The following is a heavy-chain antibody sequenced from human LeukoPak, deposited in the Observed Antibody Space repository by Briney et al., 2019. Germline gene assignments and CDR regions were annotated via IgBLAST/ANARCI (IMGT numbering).Heavy chain of an antibody. CDR3: ARGRNSGFDY. Sequence: SQTLSLTCAISGDSFSTNSVAWNWIRQSPSRGLEWLGRTYYRSKFYNDYAVSVKGRITINPDTSKNQFSLQLSSVTPGDTAVYYCARGRNSGFDYWGQGTLVTVSS. V-gene: IGHV6-1*01. D-gene: IGHD6-19*01. CDR1: GDSFSTNSVA. CDR2: TYYRSKFYN. J-gene: IGHJ4*02.